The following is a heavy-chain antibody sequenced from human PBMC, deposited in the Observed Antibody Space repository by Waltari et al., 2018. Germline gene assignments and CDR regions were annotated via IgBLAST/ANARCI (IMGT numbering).Heavy chain of an antibody. CDR1: GGTFSSYA. J-gene: IGHJ3*02. V-gene: IGHV1-69*05. CDR3: ARHGQWLVFGAFDI. D-gene: IGHD6-19*01. CDR2: ISPTFGTA. Sequence: QVRLVQSGEEVKKPGASVKVSCKASGGTFSSYAIGGGRQAPGQGLEWMGGISPTFGTANYAQKFQGRVTITTDESTSTAYMELSSLRSEDTAVYYCARHGQWLVFGAFDIWGQGTMVTVSS.